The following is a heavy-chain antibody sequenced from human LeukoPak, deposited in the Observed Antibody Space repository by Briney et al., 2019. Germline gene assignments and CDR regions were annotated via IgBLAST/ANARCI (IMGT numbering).Heavy chain of an antibody. D-gene: IGHD3-10*01. Sequence: SDTLSLTCTVCAGFLRSYYWPWMRQSAAKELEGLGYVYYTGSPNYNPSVTSQVTISEGTSKNQFSLRLTSVTAADTAVYYCASGLVGAPSYWYFDRWGRGAMVTVSS. CDR1: AGFLRSYY. V-gene: IGHV4-59*07. CDR2: VYYTGSP. J-gene: IGHJ2*01. CDR3: ASGLVGAPSYWYFDR.